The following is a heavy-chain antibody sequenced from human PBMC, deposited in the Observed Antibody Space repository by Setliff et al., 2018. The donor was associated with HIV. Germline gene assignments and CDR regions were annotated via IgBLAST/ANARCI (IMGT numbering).Heavy chain of an antibody. V-gene: IGHV3-30*02. CDR3: ARDFGITMVRRMDV. CDR1: GFIFSSYG. D-gene: IGHD3-10*01. Sequence: GGSLRLSCAASGFIFSSYGMHWVRQAPGKGLEWVAFIRHDGSNKYYADSVKGRFTISRDNSKNTLYLQMNSVRAEDMAVYFCARDFGITMVRRMDVWGQGTTVTVS. CDR2: IRHDGSNK. J-gene: IGHJ6*02.